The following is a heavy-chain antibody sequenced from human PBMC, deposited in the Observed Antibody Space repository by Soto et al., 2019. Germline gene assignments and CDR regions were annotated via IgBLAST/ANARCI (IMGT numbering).Heavy chain of an antibody. CDR3: ARYPEGPSRATIVDWYFDL. CDR2: IIPIFGTP. CDR1: GGSFSNYA. D-gene: IGHD2-15*01. V-gene: IGHV1-69*06. J-gene: IGHJ2*01. Sequence: QVHLVQSGTAVKKPGSSVKVSCKTSGGSFSNYAFNWVRQAPGQGLEWMGGIIPIFGTPTYAQKFQDRLNITADRSTATVYMELTSLRSDDTATFFCARYPEGPSRATIVDWYFDLWGRGTLVIVSS.